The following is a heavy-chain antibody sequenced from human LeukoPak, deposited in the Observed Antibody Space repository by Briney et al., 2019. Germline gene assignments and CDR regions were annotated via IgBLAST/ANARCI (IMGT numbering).Heavy chain of an antibody. CDR2: IGGGTSYI. V-gene: IGHV3-21*01. Sequence: KAGGSLRLSCATSGFTFRTYSMTWVRQAPGKGLEWVSSIGGGTSYIHYSDSVKGRFTISRDNAQNSLYLQMNALRAEDTAVYYCTKEGGPMAVTTERYSFDQWGQGTLVTVSS. J-gene: IGHJ4*02. D-gene: IGHD4-17*01. CDR3: TKEGGPMAVTTERYSFDQ. CDR1: GFTFRTYS.